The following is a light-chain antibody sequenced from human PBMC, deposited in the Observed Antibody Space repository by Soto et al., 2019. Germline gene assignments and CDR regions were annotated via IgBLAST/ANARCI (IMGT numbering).Light chain of an antibody. CDR2: GAS. Sequence: EIVLTQSPATLSVSPGERATLSCRASRSVATKLAWYQQKPGQAPSLLIQGASVWDIGVPARFSGSGSGREFTLNISGLQSEDSAIYSFEQYEDSYSFGQGTKLEIK. CDR3: EQYEDSYS. CDR1: RSVATK. J-gene: IGKJ2*03. V-gene: IGKV3-15*01.